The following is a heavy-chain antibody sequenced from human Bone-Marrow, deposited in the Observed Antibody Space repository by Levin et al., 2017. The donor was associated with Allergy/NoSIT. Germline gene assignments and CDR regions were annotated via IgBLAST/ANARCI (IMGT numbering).Heavy chain of an antibody. J-gene: IGHJ5*02. CDR3: ARVKGGCSGTSGLLDP. CDR2: IHHSGGT. D-gene: IGHD2-2*01. CDR1: GDSISSNNW. V-gene: IGHV4-4*02. Sequence: SETLSLTCAVSGDSISSNNWWNWVRQPPGKGLEWIGEIHHSGGTNYNPSLKSRVTILVDKSANQCSLRLTSVTAADTAVYYCARVKGGCSGTSGLLDPWGQGTLVTVSS.